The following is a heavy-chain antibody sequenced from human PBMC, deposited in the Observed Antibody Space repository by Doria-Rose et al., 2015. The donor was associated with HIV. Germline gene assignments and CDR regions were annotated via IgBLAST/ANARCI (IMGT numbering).Heavy chain of an antibody. Sequence: QITLKESGPALVKPTETLTLTCTVSGVSLSSPGMGVSWIRQPPGRALEWLANIFSDDERSYKTSLKSRLTISRGTSKSQVVLTMTDVDPVDTATYYCARIKSSRWYHKYYFDFWGQGTLVIVSA. D-gene: IGHD6-13*01. J-gene: IGHJ4*02. CDR1: GVSLSSPGMG. CDR3: ARIKSSRWYHKYYFDF. CDR2: IFSDDER. V-gene: IGHV2-26*01.